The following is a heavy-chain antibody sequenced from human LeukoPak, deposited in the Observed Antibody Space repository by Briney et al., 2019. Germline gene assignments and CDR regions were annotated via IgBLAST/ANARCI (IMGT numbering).Heavy chain of an antibody. D-gene: IGHD6-19*01. CDR3: ARHHSSGWVGYFDY. Sequence: TSETLSLTCTVSGGSNSSSSYYWGWIRQPPGKGLEWIGSIYYSGSTYYNPSLKSRVTISVDTSKNQFSLKLSSVTAADTAVYYCARHHSSGWVGYFDYWGQGTLVTVSS. J-gene: IGHJ4*02. V-gene: IGHV4-39*01. CDR2: IYYSGST. CDR1: GGSNSSSSYY.